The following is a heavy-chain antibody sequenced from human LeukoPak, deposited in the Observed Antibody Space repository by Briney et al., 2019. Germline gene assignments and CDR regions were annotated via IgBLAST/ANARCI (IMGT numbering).Heavy chain of an antibody. J-gene: IGHJ4*02. CDR3: ARCDSGYCDY. Sequence: GGSLRLSCAASGFTFSNAWMSWVRQAPGKGLEWVAVIWYDGSNKYYADSVKGRFTISRDNSKNTLYLQMNSLRAEDTAVYYCARCDSGYCDYWGQGTLVTVSS. CDR1: GFTFSNAW. D-gene: IGHD3-22*01. CDR2: IWYDGSNK. V-gene: IGHV3-33*08.